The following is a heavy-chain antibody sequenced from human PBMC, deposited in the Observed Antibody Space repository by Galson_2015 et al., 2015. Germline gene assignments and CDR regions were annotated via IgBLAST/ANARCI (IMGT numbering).Heavy chain of an antibody. Sequence: SLRLSCAASGFTFSSYGMHWVRQAPGKGLEWVAVIWYDGSNKHYADSVKGRFTISRDNSKNTLYLQMNSLRAEDTAVYYCARAYSSSSAVDPDFGYWGQGTLVTVSS. CDR2: IWYDGSNK. CDR3: ARAYSSSSAVDPDFGY. D-gene: IGHD6-6*01. CDR1: GFTFSSYG. V-gene: IGHV3-33*01. J-gene: IGHJ4*02.